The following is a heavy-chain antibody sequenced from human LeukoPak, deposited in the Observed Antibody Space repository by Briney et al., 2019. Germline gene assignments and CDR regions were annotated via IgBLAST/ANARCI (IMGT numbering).Heavy chain of an antibody. CDR1: GGSISNYY. J-gene: IGHJ6*02. V-gene: IGHV4-59*08. Sequence: SETLSLTCTVSGGSISNYYWSWIRQPPGKGLEWTGYIYYSGSTNYNPSLKSRVTISVDTSKNQFSLKLSSVTAADTAVYYCARQSEYYGMDVWGQGTTVTVSS. CDR3: ARQSEYYGMDV. CDR2: IYYSGST.